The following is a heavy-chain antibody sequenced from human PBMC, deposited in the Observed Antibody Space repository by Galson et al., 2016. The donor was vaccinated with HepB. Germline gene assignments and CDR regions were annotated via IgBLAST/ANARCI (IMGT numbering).Heavy chain of an antibody. V-gene: IGHV3-21*01. J-gene: IGHJ4*02. CDR3: ARNMEGRGTVAFDY. CDR2: FSSASNSI. Sequence: SLRLSCATSGFIFSAYTMDWVRQAPGKGLEWVSSFSSASNSIYYADSVKGRFTISRDIAKNSLFLQMNSLRAEDTAVYYCARNMEGRGTVAFDYWGQGTLVTVSS. CDR1: GFIFSAYT. D-gene: IGHD6-19*01.